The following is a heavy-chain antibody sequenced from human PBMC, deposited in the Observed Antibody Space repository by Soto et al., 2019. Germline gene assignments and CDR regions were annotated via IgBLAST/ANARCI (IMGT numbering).Heavy chain of an antibody. CDR3: AKDIKARQWLVKSPPEGDY. J-gene: IGHJ4*02. CDR2: ISGSGGST. V-gene: IGHV3-23*01. Sequence: GGSLRLSCAASGFTFSSYAMSWVRQAPGKGLEWVSAISGSGGSTYYADSVKGRFTISRDNSKNTLYLQMNSLRAEDTAVYYCAKDIKARQWLVKSPPEGDYWGQGTLVTVSS. CDR1: GFTFSSYA. D-gene: IGHD6-19*01.